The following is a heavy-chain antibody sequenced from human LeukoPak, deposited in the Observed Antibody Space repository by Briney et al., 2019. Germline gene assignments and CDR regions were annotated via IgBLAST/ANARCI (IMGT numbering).Heavy chain of an antibody. CDR1: GFTFSSYW. Sequence: GGSLRLSCAASGFTFSSYWMNWARQAPGKGLEWVASINHNGNVNYYVDSVKGRFTISRDNAKNSLYLQMSNLRAEDTAVYFCARDRDSGTYRGAFDYWGQGTLVTVSS. CDR2: INHNGNVN. V-gene: IGHV3-7*03. CDR3: ARDRDSGTYRGAFDY. D-gene: IGHD1-26*01. J-gene: IGHJ4*02.